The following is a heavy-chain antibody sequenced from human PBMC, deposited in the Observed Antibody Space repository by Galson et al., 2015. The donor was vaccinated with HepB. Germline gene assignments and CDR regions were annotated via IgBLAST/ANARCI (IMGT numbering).Heavy chain of an antibody. CDR2: ISGSGGST. Sequence: CAASGFTFSSYAMSWVRQAPGKGLEWVSAISGSGGSTYYADSVKGRFTISRDNSKNTLYLQMNSLRAEDTAVYYCAKSGDYCSSTSCPFTDFDYWGQGTLVTVSS. J-gene: IGHJ4*02. CDR1: GFTFSSYA. V-gene: IGHV3-23*01. D-gene: IGHD2-2*01. CDR3: AKSGDYCSSTSCPFTDFDY.